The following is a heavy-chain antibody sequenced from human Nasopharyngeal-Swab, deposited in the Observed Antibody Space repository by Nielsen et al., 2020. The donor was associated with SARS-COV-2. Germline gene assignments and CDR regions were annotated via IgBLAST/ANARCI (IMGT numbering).Heavy chain of an antibody. D-gene: IGHD3-9*01. V-gene: IGHV1-46*01. CDR2: INPSGDST. CDR3: ARMLRYFDWLSKYGMDV. J-gene: IGHJ6*02. CDR1: GYTFTSYY. Sequence: ASVKVSCKASGYTFTSYYMHWVRQAPGQGLEWMGIINPSGDSTSYAQKFQGRVTMTRDTSTSTVYMELSSLRSEDTAVYYCARMLRYFDWLSKYGMDVWGQGTTVTVSS.